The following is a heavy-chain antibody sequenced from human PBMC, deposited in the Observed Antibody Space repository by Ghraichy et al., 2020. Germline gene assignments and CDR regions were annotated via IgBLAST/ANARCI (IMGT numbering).Heavy chain of an antibody. CDR3: ARSYSYDSSGHYYSHAFDI. V-gene: IGHV4-61*01. J-gene: IGHJ3*02. Sequence: SETLSLTCTVSGGSVNSGSYYWSWIRQPPGKGLEWIGYIYYSGATNYNPSLKSRVTISVDTSKNQFSLKLSSVTAADTAVYYCARSYSYDSSGHYYSHAFDIWGQGTMVTVSS. D-gene: IGHD3-22*01. CDR1: GGSVNSGSYY. CDR2: IYYSGAT.